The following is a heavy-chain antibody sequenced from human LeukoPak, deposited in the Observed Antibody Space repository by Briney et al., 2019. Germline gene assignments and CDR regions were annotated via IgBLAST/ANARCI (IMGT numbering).Heavy chain of an antibody. V-gene: IGHV1-2*02. Sequence: ASVKVSCKGSGYTFTGYYMHWVRQAPRQGLGWMGWNNPNSGGTNYAQKFQGRVTMTRDTSISTAYMELSRLRSDDTAVYYCASLRGGFGELLVDIWGQGTMVTVSS. D-gene: IGHD3-10*01. CDR3: ASLRGGFGELLVDI. J-gene: IGHJ3*02. CDR2: NNPNSGGT. CDR1: GYTFTGYY.